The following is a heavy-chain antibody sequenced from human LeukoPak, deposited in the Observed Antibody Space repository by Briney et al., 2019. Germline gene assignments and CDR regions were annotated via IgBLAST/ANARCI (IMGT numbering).Heavy chain of an antibody. Sequence: HPGGSLRLSCAASGFTFSSYAMSWVRQAPGKGLEWVSAISGSGGSTYYADSVKGRFTISRDNSKNTLYLQMNSLRAEDTAVYYCAKGPNYYDSSGYYFGGQGTLVTVSS. CDR1: GFTFSSYA. V-gene: IGHV3-23*01. J-gene: IGHJ4*02. CDR3: AKGPNYYDSSGYYF. CDR2: ISGSGGST. D-gene: IGHD3-22*01.